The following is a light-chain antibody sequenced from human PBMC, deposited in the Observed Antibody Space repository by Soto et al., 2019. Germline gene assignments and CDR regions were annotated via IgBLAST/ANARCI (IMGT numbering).Light chain of an antibody. V-gene: IGLV2-14*01. Sequence: QSVLTQPASVSGSPGQSITISCTGTTSDVGGYNFVSWYQHLPGKAPKLLIFEVTSRPSGVSSRFSGRKSGNTASLTISGLQAGDEADYYCSSYTASTTLVVFGGGTKLTVL. CDR1: TSDVGGYNF. CDR2: EVT. CDR3: SSYTASTTLVV. J-gene: IGLJ3*02.